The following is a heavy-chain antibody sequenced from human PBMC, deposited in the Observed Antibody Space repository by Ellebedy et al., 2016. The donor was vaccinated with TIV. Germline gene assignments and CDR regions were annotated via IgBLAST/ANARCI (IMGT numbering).Heavy chain of an antibody. CDR1: GFTFSTYW. CDR3: LPSGGSST. V-gene: IGHV3-7*01. Sequence: GGSLRLSXVASGFTFSTYWMNWVRQAPGKGLEWVANIKQDGSDKYYVDSVKGRFTVSRDNAKSSLYLQMNSLRVEDTAVYYCLPSGGSSTWGQGTLVTVSS. D-gene: IGHD1-26*01. J-gene: IGHJ4*02. CDR2: IKQDGSDK.